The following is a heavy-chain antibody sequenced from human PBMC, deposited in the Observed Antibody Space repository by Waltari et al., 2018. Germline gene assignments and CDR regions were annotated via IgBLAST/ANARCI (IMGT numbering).Heavy chain of an antibody. V-gene: IGHV4-4*07. D-gene: IGHD3-22*01. Sequence: QVQLQESGPGLVKPSETLSLTCTVSGGSISSYYWSWIRQPAGKGLEWIGRIHTSGSTNSHPSLKSRVTMSVDTSKNQFALKLSSVTAADTAVYYCARETGAGSSYRGWFDPWGQGTLVTVSS. J-gene: IGHJ5*02. CDR3: ARETGAGSSYRGWFDP. CDR1: GGSISSYY. CDR2: IHTSGST.